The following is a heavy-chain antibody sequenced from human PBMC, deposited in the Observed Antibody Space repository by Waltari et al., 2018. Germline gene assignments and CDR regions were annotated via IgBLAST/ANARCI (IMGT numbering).Heavy chain of an antibody. V-gene: IGHV4-39*01. CDR2: VFYNGDT. Sequence: QVQLQESGPGLLKPSETLSLTCSVSGGSITSSHSYWGWIRQPPGKGLEWIGSVFYNGDTYYNPSLKSRVTVSVDTSKNQVSLKLSSVTAADTAVYYCTRASIFGVALDAFDLWGQGTMVSVSS. D-gene: IGHD3-3*01. CDR1: GGSITSSHSY. CDR3: TRASIFGVALDAFDL. J-gene: IGHJ3*01.